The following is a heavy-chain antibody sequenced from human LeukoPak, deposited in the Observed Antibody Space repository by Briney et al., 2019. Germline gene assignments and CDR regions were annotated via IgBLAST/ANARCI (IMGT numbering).Heavy chain of an antibody. J-gene: IGHJ4*02. CDR1: GFTFNSFW. CDR3: ARAYYYDSDVETFDC. Sequence: GGSLRLSCAASGFTFNSFWMRWVRQAPGKGLEWVANIKQDGSEKYYVDSVKGRFTISRDNAKNSLYLQMNSLRAEDTAVYYCARAYYYDSDVETFDCWRQGTLVTVSS. CDR2: IKQDGSEK. D-gene: IGHD3-22*01. V-gene: IGHV3-7*04.